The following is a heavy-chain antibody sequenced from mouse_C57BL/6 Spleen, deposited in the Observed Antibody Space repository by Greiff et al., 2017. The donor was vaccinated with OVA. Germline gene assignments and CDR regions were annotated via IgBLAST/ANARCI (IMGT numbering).Heavy chain of an antibody. CDR3: ARSEDGYYVGFDY. J-gene: IGHJ2*01. Sequence: EVQRVESGPVLVKPGASVKMSCKASGYTFTDYYMNWVKQSHGKSLEWIGVINPYNGGTSYNQKFKGKATLTVDKSSSTAYMELNSLTSEDSAVYYCARSEDGYYVGFDYWGQGTTLTVSS. V-gene: IGHV1-19*01. D-gene: IGHD2-3*01. CDR2: INPYNGGT. CDR1: GYTFTDYY.